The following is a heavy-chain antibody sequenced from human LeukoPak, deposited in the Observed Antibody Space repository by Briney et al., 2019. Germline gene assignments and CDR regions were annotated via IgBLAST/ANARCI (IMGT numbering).Heavy chain of an antibody. J-gene: IGHJ4*02. CDR3: ARVRYGSGSYYFDN. CDR2: VYYSGST. CDR1: GGSVSNASYY. Sequence: PSETLSLTCTVSGGSVSNASYYWGWIRQPPGKGLDWIGYVYYSGSTNYSPSLKSRVTVSVDTSKNQFSLKLTSVTAADTAVYYCARVRYGSGSYYFDNWGQGTLVTVSS. V-gene: IGHV4-61*01. D-gene: IGHD3-10*01.